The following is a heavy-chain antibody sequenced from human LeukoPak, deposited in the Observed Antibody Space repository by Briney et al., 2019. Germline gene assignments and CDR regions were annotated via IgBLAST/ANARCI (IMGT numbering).Heavy chain of an antibody. V-gene: IGHV3-48*03. CDR3: ARHSSSWYRGGNAFDI. CDR2: ISSSGSTI. J-gene: IGHJ3*02. Sequence: GGSLRLSCAASGFTFSSYEMNWVRQAPGKGLEWVSYISSSGSTIYYADSVKGRFTISRDNAKNSLYLQMNSLRAEDTAVYYCARHSSSWYRGGNAFDIWGQGTMVTVSS. CDR1: GFTFSSYE. D-gene: IGHD6-13*01.